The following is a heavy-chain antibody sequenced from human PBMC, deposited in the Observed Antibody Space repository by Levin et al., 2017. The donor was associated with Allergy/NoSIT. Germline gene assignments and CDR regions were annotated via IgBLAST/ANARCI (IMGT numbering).Heavy chain of an antibody. D-gene: IGHD5-18*01. V-gene: IGHV6-1*01. CDR3: ARGRVSAFDI. Sequence: SETLSLTCAISGASVSSSNVAWNWIRQSPSRGLEWLGRTYYRSKWYNHYAESVKSRISINLDTSKNYLSLQLNSVTPEDTAVYYCARGRVSAFDIWGQGTMVTVSS. CDR2: TYYRSKWYN. J-gene: IGHJ3*02. CDR1: GASVSSSNVA.